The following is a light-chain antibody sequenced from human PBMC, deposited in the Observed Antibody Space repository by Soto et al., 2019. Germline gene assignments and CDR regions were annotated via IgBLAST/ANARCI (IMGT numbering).Light chain of an antibody. CDR1: QTISSW. CDR2: KAS. J-gene: IGKJ1*01. Sequence: DIQMTQSPSTLSGSVGDRVTITCRASQTISSWLAWYQQKPGKAPKLLIYKASTLKSGVPSRFSGSGSGTDFTLTISSLQPEDFATYYCQQSYSRMTFGQGTKVDI. V-gene: IGKV1-5*03. CDR3: QQSYSRMT.